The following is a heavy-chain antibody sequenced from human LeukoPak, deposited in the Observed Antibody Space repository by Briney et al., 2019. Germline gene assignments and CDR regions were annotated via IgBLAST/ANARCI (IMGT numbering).Heavy chain of an antibody. J-gene: IGHJ4*02. CDR1: GFTFDRYT. CDR3: AKELDSMFFDY. V-gene: IGHV3-43*01. CDR2: AGWAGGTT. D-gene: IGHD2/OR15-2a*01. Sequence: GGSLRLSCATSGFTFDRYTIHWVRQAPGKGLEWVSLAGWAGGTTYYSDSVRGRFTISRDSGKNSVYLQMNSLTTDDTAFYFCAKELDSMFFDYWGQGALVTVSS.